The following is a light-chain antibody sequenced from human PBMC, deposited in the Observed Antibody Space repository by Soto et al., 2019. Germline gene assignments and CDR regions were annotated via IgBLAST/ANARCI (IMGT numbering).Light chain of an antibody. Sequence: PVLTQSPSASASLGASVKLTCTLSSGHISYAIAWHQQQPEKGPRYLMKRNSDGSHSKGDGIPDRFSGSSSVAERYLTISSLQSEDEADYYCQTWGTGIHYVFGTGTKLTVL. CDR1: SGHISYA. J-gene: IGLJ1*01. CDR2: RNSDGSH. CDR3: QTWGTGIHYV. V-gene: IGLV4-69*01.